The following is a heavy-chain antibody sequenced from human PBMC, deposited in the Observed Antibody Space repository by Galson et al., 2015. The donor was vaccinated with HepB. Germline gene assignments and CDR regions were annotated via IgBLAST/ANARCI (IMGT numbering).Heavy chain of an antibody. Sequence: SLRLSCAGSGFIFRHHAMAWIRQAPGKGLEWVSGINGRGSTRSYSDAVEGCFSISRDNSKDTVFLQMDNLRPEDTAVYYCVKEGAWFGGDWFDPWGQGALVTVS. V-gene: IGHV3-23*01. CDR3: VKEGAWFGGDWFDP. D-gene: IGHD3-16*01. CDR1: GFIFRHHA. J-gene: IGHJ5*02. CDR2: INGRGSTR.